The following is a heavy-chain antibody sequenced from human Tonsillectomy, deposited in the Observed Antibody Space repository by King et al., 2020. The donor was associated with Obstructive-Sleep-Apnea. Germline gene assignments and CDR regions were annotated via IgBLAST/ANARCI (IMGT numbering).Heavy chain of an antibody. CDR2: ISSSGGST. J-gene: IGHJ4*02. CDR3: ARRGSGPQY. Sequence: VQLVESGGGLVQPGGSLRVSCAASGFTFSNYAMNWVRQAPGKGLEWVSGISSSGGSTYYADSVKGRFTISRDNSKDTLFLQMHTLGAEDTAVYYCARRGSGPQYWGQGTLVAVSS. D-gene: IGHD6-19*01. CDR1: GFTFSNYA. V-gene: IGHV3-23*04.